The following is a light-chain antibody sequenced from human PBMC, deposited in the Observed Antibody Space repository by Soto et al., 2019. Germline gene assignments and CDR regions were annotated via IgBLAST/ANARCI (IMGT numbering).Light chain of an antibody. J-gene: IGLJ1*01. Sequence: QSALTQPRSVSGSPGQSVTISCTGTSSDVGAYDFVPWYRQHPGKAPKLMMSEVTKRPSGVPDRFSGSKSGNTASLTVSGLQAEDEADYYCSSYAGRTLYVFGTGTKVTVL. CDR1: SSDVGAYDF. CDR2: EVT. CDR3: SSYAGRTLYV. V-gene: IGLV2-11*01.